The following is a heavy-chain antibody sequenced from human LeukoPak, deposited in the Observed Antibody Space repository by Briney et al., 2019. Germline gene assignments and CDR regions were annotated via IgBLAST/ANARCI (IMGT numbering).Heavy chain of an antibody. CDR2: ISGRDGRT. J-gene: IGHJ4*02. CDR1: GLTFYTYA. Sequence: GGSLRLSCSVSGLTFYTYAMSWVRQAPGKGLEWVSAISGRDGRTYYTDSVKGRFTISRDNSKNTLYLQMNSLRAEDTAVYYCASRNPRWLQSPDWGQGTLVTVSS. CDR3: ASRNPRWLQSPD. V-gene: IGHV3-23*01. D-gene: IGHD5-24*01.